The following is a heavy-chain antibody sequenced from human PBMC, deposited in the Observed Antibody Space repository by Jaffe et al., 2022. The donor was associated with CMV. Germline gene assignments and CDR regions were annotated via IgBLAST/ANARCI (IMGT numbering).Heavy chain of an antibody. D-gene: IGHD2-2*03. CDR3: ARMGGYCSSTSCYGGDY. CDR2: ISSSSSYI. Sequence: EVQLVESGGGLVKPGGSLRLSCAASGFTFSSYSMNWVRQAPGKGLEWVSSISSSSSYIYYADSVKGRFTISRDNAKNSLYLQMNSLRAEDTAVYYCARMGGYCSSTSCYGGDYWGQGTLVTVSS. CDR1: GFTFSSYS. V-gene: IGHV3-21*01. J-gene: IGHJ4*02.